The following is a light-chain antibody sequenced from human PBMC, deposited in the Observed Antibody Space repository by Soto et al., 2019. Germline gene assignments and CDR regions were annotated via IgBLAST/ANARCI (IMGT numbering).Light chain of an antibody. CDR2: DVS. CDR1: SSDVGGYNY. CDR3: SSYTSGSSRV. J-gene: IGLJ2*01. V-gene: IGLV2-14*03. Sequence: QSALTQPASVSGSPGQSITISCTGTSSDVGGYNYVSWYQRHPGKAPKLMIYDVSNRPSGVSSRFSGSKSGNTASLTISGLQAEDEADYYCSSYTSGSSRVFGGGTKLTVL.